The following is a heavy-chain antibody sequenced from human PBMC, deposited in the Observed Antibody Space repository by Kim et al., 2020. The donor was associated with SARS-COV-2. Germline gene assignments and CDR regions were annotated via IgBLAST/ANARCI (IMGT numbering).Heavy chain of an antibody. CDR2: IYYSGST. Sequence: SETLSLTCTVSGGSISSSSYYWGWIRQPPGKGLEWIGSIYYSGSTYYNPSLKSRVTISVDTSKNQFSLKLSSVTAADTAVYYCAREVAGYFDYWGQGTLVTVSS. J-gene: IGHJ4*02. CDR3: AREVAGYFDY. V-gene: IGHV4-39*07. D-gene: IGHD6-19*01. CDR1: GGSISSSSYY.